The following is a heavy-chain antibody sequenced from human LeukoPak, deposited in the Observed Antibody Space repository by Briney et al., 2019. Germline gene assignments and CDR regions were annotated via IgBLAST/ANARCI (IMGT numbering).Heavy chain of an antibody. CDR2: IYYSGST. CDR3: AQGEAVSGWAFYI. D-gene: IGHD3-9*01. J-gene: IGHJ3*02. V-gene: IGHV4-59*01. CDR1: GGSISSYY. Sequence: SETLSLTCTVSGGSISSYYWSWIRQPPGKGLEWIGYIYYSGSTNYNPSLKSRVTISVDTSKNQFSLKLSSVTAADTAVYYCAQGEAVSGWAFYIWGQGTMVTVSS.